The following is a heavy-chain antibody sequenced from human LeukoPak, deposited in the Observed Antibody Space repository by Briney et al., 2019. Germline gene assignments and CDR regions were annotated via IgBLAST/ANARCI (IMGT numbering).Heavy chain of an antibody. D-gene: IGHD3-9*01. CDR3: ATAPYYDILTGYYKRNYFDY. Sequence: ASVKVSCKVSGYTLTELSMHWVRQAPGKGLEWMGGFDPEDGETIYAQKFQGRVTMTEDTSTDTAYMELSSLRSEDTAVYYCATAPYYDILTGYYKRNYFDYWGQGTLVTVSS. J-gene: IGHJ4*02. CDR2: FDPEDGET. V-gene: IGHV1-24*01. CDR1: GYTLTELS.